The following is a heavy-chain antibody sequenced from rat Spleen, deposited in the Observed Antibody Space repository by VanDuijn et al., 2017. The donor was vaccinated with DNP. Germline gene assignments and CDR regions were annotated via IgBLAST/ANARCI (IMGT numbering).Heavy chain of an antibody. Sequence: QVQLKESGPGLVQPSQTLSLTCSVSGFSLTSYMVNWVRQPPGKGLEWIAAMSSGGNTYYNSGLKSRLSISRDTSRSQVFLKMTSLQTEDTAMYFCARGWMDAWGQGTSVSVSS. J-gene: IGHJ4*01. D-gene: IGHD1-12*02. V-gene: IGHV2-6*01. CDR2: MSSGGNT. CDR3: ARGWMDA. CDR1: GFSLTSYM.